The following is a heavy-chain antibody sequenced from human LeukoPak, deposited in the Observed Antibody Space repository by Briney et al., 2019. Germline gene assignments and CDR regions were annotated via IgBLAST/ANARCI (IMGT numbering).Heavy chain of an antibody. CDR1: GFTLSNYS. V-gene: IGHV3-21*01. J-gene: IGHJ3*01. D-gene: IGHD3-10*01. CDR2: ISSSSGYT. Sequence: GGSLRLSCAPSGFTLSNYSMNWVRQAPGKGLEWVSSISSSSGYTYYADSLKGRFTFSRDNAKNSLFLQMNSLRAEDTAVYYCARDLLGSSLDAFDLWGQGTMVTVSS. CDR3: ARDLLGSSLDAFDL.